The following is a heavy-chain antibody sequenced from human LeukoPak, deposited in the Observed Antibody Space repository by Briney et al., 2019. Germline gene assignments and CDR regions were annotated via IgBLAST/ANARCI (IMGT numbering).Heavy chain of an antibody. CDR3: ARDESGSYYDFDY. D-gene: IGHD1-26*01. Sequence: GGSLGLSCAASGFTFSSYSMNWVRQAPGKGLEWVSYISSSSSTIYYADSVKGRFTISRDNAKNSLYLQMNSLRAEDTAVYYCARDESGSYYDFDYWGQGTLVTVSS. J-gene: IGHJ4*02. V-gene: IGHV3-48*01. CDR1: GFTFSSYS. CDR2: ISSSSSTI.